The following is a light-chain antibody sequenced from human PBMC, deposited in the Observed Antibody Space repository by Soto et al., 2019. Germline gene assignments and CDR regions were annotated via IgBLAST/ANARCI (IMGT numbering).Light chain of an antibody. CDR2: DAS. CDR3: QQYSGIWT. V-gene: IGKV1-5*01. J-gene: IGKJ1*01. Sequence: DIQMTQSPSTLSASVGDRVTITCRASQSISSWLAWYQQKPGKAPNLLIYDASSLESGVPSRFSGSGSGTEFTLTISSLQPDDFATYYCQQYSGIWTFGQGTKVDNK. CDR1: QSISSW.